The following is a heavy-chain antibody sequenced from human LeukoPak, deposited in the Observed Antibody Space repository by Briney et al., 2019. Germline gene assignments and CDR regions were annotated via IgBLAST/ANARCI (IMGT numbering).Heavy chain of an antibody. CDR2: IYYSGST. CDR3: ARDLGYCSSTSCYANWFDP. Sequence: SETLSLTCTVSGGSISSYYWSWIRQPPGKGLEWIGYIYYSGSTNYNPSLKSRVTISVDTSKNQFSLRLSSVTAADTAVYYCARDLGYCSSTSCYANWFDPWGQGTLVTVSS. D-gene: IGHD2-2*01. V-gene: IGHV4-4*08. CDR1: GGSISSYY. J-gene: IGHJ5*02.